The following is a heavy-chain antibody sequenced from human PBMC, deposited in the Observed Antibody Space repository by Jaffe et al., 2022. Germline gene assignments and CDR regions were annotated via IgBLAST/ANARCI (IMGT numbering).Heavy chain of an antibody. CDR3: ARAASDALDL. J-gene: IGHJ3*01. CDR2: IKTDGTDT. CDR1: GFTFSNYW. Sequence: EVQLVESGGGLVQPGGSLRLSCAASGFTFSNYWMHWVRQVPGQGLVWVSRIKTDGTDTTYADSVRGRFTISRDNARNTLSLQMNSLGVEDTGLYYCARAASDALDLWGQGTMVTVSS. V-gene: IGHV3-74*01.